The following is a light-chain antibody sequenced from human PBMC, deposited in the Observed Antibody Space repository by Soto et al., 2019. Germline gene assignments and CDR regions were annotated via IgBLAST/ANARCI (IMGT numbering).Light chain of an antibody. J-gene: IGKJ4*01. CDR3: QQYNTWPLT. CDR1: QGVTTN. V-gene: IGKV3-15*01. CDR2: GAS. Sequence: EIVMTQSPATLSVSPGETATLSCRASQGVTTNLDWYQQKPGQAPRLLIYGASTRATGIPARFSGSGSGTEFTLTISSLQSEDFAVYYCQQYNTWPLTFGGGTKVEIK.